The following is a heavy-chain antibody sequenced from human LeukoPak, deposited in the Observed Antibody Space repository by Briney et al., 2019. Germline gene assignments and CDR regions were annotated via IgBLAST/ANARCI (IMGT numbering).Heavy chain of an antibody. Sequence: GGSLRLSCAASGFTFTNHWMTWVRQVPGKGLEWVANIHKAGSESYYVDSVKGRFAISRDNAKNSLYLQLSSLRVEDTAVYYCARVGAWELQRVFEYWGQGTLVTVSS. CDR3: ARVGAWELQRVFEY. CDR2: IHKAGSES. CDR1: GFTFTNHW. V-gene: IGHV3-7*01. J-gene: IGHJ4*02. D-gene: IGHD1-26*01.